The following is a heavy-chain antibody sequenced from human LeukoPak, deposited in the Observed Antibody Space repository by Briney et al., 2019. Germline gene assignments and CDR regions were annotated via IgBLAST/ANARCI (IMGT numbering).Heavy chain of an antibody. Sequence: GGSLRLSCAASGFTFSNYWMHWVRQAPGKGLVWVSRINTDGSSASYAASVKGRFTGSRDNARNTLYLQMNSLRAEDTAVYYCARGQDYGTDYWGQGTLVTVSS. V-gene: IGHV3-74*01. J-gene: IGHJ4*02. CDR2: INTDGSSA. CDR1: GFTFSNYW. CDR3: ARGQDYGTDY. D-gene: IGHD4/OR15-4a*01.